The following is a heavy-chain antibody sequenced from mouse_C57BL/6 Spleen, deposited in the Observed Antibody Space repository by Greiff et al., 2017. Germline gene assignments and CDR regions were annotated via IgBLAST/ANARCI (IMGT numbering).Heavy chain of an antibody. D-gene: IGHD2-4*01. CDR1: GFTFSDYG. CDR2: ISSGSSTI. J-gene: IGHJ4*01. V-gene: IGHV5-17*01. CDR3: ERDEYDEAYEMDY. Sequence: EVQGVESGGGLVKPGGSLKLSCAASGFTFSDYGMHWVRQAPEKGLEWVAYISSGSSTIYYADTVKGRFTISRDTAKNTLFLQMTSLRSEDTDMYYCERDEYDEAYEMDYWGQGTSVTVSS.